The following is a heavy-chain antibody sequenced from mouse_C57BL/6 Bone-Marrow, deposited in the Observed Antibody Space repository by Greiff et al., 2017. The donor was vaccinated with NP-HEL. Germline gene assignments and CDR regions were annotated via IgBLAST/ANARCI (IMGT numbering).Heavy chain of an antibody. D-gene: IGHD1-1*01. J-gene: IGHJ3*01. CDR3: ARNYYASRAGFAY. CDR1: GFSLTSYG. V-gene: IGHV2-2*01. Sequence: VKLMESGPGLVQPSQSLSITCTVSGFSLTSYGVHWVRQSPGKGLEWLGVIWSGGSTDYNAAFISRLSISKDNSKSQVFFKMNSLQADDTAIYYCARNYYASRAGFAYWGQGTLVTVSA. CDR2: IWSGGST.